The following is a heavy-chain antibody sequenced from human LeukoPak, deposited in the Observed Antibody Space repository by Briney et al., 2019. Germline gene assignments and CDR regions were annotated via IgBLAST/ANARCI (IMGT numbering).Heavy chain of an antibody. D-gene: IGHD3-22*01. Sequence: PSETLSLTCTVSGGSTRGYYWSWIRQPPGKGLEWIGYIYYSGNTNYKASLKSRVTISVVTSKNQFSLKLSSVTAADTAVYYCARVRNQYDSSGYYALDYWGQGTLVTVSS. J-gene: IGHJ4*02. CDR3: ARVRNQYDSSGYYALDY. V-gene: IGHV4-59*01. CDR2: IYYSGNT. CDR1: GGSTRGYY.